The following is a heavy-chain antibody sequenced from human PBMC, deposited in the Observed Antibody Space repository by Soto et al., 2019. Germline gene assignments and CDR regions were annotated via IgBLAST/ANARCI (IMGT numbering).Heavy chain of an antibody. CDR1: GDSIKNETW. CDR2: IKHTGDA. J-gene: IGHJ5*01. CDR3: AREGRLHWFES. V-gene: IGHV4-4*02. Sequence: TSETLSLTCAVSGDSIKNETWLSWLRQLPGTGLEWIGEIKHTGDANANPALRSRVSMSVDRTKNQFFLNLRSVSAADTAVYFCAREGRLHWFESWGQGTLVTVSS.